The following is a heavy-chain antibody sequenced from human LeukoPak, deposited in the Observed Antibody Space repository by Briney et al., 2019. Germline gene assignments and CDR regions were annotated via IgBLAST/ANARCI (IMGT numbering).Heavy chain of an antibody. V-gene: IGHV3-7*01. Sequence: GGSLRLSCAASGFTFSSYWMNWVRQAPGKGLEWVANINQDGSEKYYVDSVKGRFIITRDNAKNSLYLQMNSLRADDTAVYYCARAPSYYDFWSGYYDAFDIWGQGTMVTVSS. CDR3: ARAPSYYDFWSGYYDAFDI. CDR2: INQDGSEK. J-gene: IGHJ3*02. CDR1: GFTFSSYW. D-gene: IGHD3-3*01.